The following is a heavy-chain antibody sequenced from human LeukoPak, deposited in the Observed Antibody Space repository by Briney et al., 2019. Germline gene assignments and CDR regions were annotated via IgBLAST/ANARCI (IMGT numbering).Heavy chain of an antibody. V-gene: IGHV3-30*02. CDR2: IRYDGSNK. J-gene: IGHJ6*03. CDR3: AKDGRFGDYYYYYMDV. CDR1: GLTCSSYG. Sequence: GGSLRPXCPPSGLTCSSYGMHWARRPPGKGLESVAFIRYDGSNKYYADSVKGRFTISRDNSKNTLYLQMNSLRAEDTAVYYCAKDGRFGDYYYYYMDVWGKGTTVTVSS. D-gene: IGHD3-10*01.